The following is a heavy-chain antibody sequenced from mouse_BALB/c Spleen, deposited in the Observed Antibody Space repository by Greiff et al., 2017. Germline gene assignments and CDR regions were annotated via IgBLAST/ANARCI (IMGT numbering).Heavy chain of an antibody. J-gene: IGHJ4*01. V-gene: IGHV1-7*01. CDR3: ARLSPLAMDY. CDR1: GYTFTSYW. D-gene: IGHD6-1*01. CDR2: INPSTGYT. Sequence: QVQLQQSGAELAKPGASVKMSCKASGYTFTSYWMHWVKQRPGQGLEWIGYINPSTGYTEYNQKFKDKATLTADKSSSTAYMQLSSLTSEDSAVYYCARLSPLAMDYWGQGTSVTVSS.